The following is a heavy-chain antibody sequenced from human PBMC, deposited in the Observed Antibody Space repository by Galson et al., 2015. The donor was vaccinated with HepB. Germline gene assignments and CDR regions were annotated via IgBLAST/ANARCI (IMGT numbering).Heavy chain of an antibody. Sequence: LRLSCAASGFTFSSYAMHWVRQAPGKGLEYVSVISSNGGSTYYADSVKGRFTISRDNSKNTLYLQMSSLRAEDTAVYYCVKERRGSGWWDLDYWGQGTLVTVSS. CDR1: GFTFSSYA. J-gene: IGHJ4*02. D-gene: IGHD6-19*01. V-gene: IGHV3-64D*06. CDR2: ISSNGGST. CDR3: VKERRGSGWWDLDY.